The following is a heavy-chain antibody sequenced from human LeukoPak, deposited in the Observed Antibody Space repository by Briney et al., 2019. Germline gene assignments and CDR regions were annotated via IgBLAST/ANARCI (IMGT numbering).Heavy chain of an antibody. Sequence: SGGSLRLSCAASGFTFSSYGMHWVRQAPGKGLEWVAVIWYDGSNKYYADSVKGRFTISRDNSKNTLYLQMNSLRAEDTAVYYCARKPVAGSFDYWGQGTLVTVSS. V-gene: IGHV3-33*01. J-gene: IGHJ4*02. CDR3: ARKPVAGSFDY. CDR2: IWYDGSNK. D-gene: IGHD6-19*01. CDR1: GFTFSSYG.